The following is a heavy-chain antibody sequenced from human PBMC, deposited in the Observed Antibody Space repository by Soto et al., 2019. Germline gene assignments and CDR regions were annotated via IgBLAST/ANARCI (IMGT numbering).Heavy chain of an antibody. CDR2: INGGNGNT. CDR3: ARDGPIYDILSARYFYGMDV. Sequence: AAVKVSCKANGYTFRNYSMHWVREAPGQGLEWMGWINGGNGNTKYSQKFQGRVTITRDTSASTAYMELSSLRSEDTAVYYCARDGPIYDILSARYFYGMDVWGQGTTVTVSS. V-gene: IGHV1-3*01. J-gene: IGHJ6*02. CDR1: GYTFRNYS. D-gene: IGHD3-9*01.